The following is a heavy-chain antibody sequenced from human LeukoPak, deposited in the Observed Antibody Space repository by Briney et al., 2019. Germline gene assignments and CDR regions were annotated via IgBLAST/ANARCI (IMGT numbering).Heavy chain of an antibody. Sequence: GGSLRLSCAASGFTFSDYYMSWIRQAPGKGLEWVSYISSSGSTKYYADSVKGRFTISRDNAKDSYLQMNSLRAEDTAVYYCARDGHAYGRGSPHYWGQGTLVTVSS. D-gene: IGHD3-10*01. V-gene: IGHV3-11*01. CDR3: ARDGHAYGRGSPHY. CDR2: ISSSGSTK. CDR1: GFTFSDYY. J-gene: IGHJ4*02.